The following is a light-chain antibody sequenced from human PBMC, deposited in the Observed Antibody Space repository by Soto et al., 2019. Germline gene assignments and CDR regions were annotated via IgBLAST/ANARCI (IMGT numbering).Light chain of an antibody. CDR2: GES. J-gene: IGKJ2*01. Sequence: ENVLTQSPGTLSLARGERATVSCRASQSITGSYLAWYQQTPGQAPRLLIYGESSRATGVPDRFSGSGSGTDFTLTISRLEPEDFAVWHCQQYYSTLLTFVQG. CDR3: QQYYSTLLT. CDR1: QSITGSY. V-gene: IGKV3-20*01.